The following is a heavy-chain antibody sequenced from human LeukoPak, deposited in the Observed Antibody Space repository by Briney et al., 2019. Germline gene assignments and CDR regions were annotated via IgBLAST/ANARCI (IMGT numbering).Heavy chain of an antibody. V-gene: IGHV4-39*01. Sequence: PSETLSLTCTVSGGSISSSSYYWGWIRQPPGKGLEWIGSIYYSGNTYYNASLESRVTISGDTSKNQFSLILSSVTAADTAVYYCATPGLARAYWGQGTLVTVSS. CDR3: ATPGLARAY. CDR1: GGSISSSSYY. J-gene: IGHJ4*02. CDR2: IYYSGNT.